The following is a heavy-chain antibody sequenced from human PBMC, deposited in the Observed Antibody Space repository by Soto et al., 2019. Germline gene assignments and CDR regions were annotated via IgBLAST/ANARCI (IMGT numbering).Heavy chain of an antibody. CDR2: INAGNGNT. CDR3: ASSRDGYNTGAFDI. CDR1: GYTFTSYA. J-gene: IGHJ3*02. D-gene: IGHD5-12*01. V-gene: IGHV1-3*01. Sequence: ASVKVSCKASGYTFTSYAMHWVRQAPGQRLEWMGWINAGNGNTKYSQKFQGRVTITRDTSASTAYMELSSLRSEDTAVYYCASSRDGYNTGAFDIWGQGPMVSV.